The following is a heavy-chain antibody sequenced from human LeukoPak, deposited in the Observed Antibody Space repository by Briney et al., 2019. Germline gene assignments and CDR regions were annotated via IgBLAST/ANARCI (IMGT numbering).Heavy chain of an antibody. D-gene: IGHD4-17*01. V-gene: IGHV4-30-2*01. CDR1: GGSISSGGYS. CDR2: IYHSGST. Sequence: SETLSLTCAVSGGSISSGGYSWSWIRQPPGKGLEWIGYIYHSGSTYYNPSLKSRVTISVDRSKNQFSLKLSSVTAADTAVYYCARAPMTTVTSFDYWGQGTLVTVSS. J-gene: IGHJ4*02. CDR3: ARAPMTTVTSFDY.